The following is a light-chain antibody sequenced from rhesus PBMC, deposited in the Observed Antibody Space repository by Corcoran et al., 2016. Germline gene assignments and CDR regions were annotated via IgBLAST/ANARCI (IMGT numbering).Light chain of an antibody. Sequence: DIQMTQSPSSLSASVGDRVTITCQASQGISSWLAWYQQQPRKAPKLLIYAASILQSGVPSRFSGSGSGTEFTLTISSLQPEDFATYYCQQHNSYPYSFGQGTKVEIK. V-gene: IGKV1-33*02. CDR1: QGISSW. CDR3: QQHNSYPYS. CDR2: AAS. J-gene: IGKJ2*01.